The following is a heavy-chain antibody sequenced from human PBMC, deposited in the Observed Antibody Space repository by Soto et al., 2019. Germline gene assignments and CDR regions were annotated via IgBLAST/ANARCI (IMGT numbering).Heavy chain of an antibody. J-gene: IGHJ6*03. Sequence: SETLSLTCTVSGGSISSSSYYWGWIRQPPGKGLEWIGSIYYSGSTYYNPSLKSRVTISVDTSKNQFSLKLSSVTAADTAVYYCARTDYYSYMDVWGKGTTVTVSS. V-gene: IGHV4-39*01. CDR1: GGSISSSSYY. CDR3: ARTDYYSYMDV. CDR2: IYYSGST.